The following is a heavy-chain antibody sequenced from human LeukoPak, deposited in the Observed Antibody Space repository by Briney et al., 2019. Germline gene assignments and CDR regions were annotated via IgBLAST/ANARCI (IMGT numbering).Heavy chain of an antibody. J-gene: IGHJ4*02. CDR1: GGSFSGYY. D-gene: IGHD3-9*01. V-gene: IGHV4-34*01. CDR2: INHSGST. Sequence: SETLSLTCAVYGGSFSGYYWSWIRQPPGKGLEWIGEINHSGSTNYNPPLKSRVTISVDTSKNQFSLKLSSVTAADTAVYYCARNYDILTGYYVDWGQGTLVTVSS. CDR3: ARNYDILTGYYVD.